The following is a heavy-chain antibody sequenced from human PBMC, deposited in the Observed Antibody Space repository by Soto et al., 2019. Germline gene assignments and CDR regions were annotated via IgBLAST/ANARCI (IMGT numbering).Heavy chain of an antibody. J-gene: IGHJ4*02. CDR1: GFTFSSYA. CDR3: AKLFLAQWRYPDY. CDR2: VSASGGTT. D-gene: IGHD1-20*01. Sequence: AERSLRLSCAASGFTFSSYAMAWVRQAPGKGLEWVSSVSASGGTTNYADSVKGRFTISRDNDNNTLFLQMNSLRAEDTAVYYCAKLFLAQWRYPDYWGQGALVTVSS. V-gene: IGHV3-23*01.